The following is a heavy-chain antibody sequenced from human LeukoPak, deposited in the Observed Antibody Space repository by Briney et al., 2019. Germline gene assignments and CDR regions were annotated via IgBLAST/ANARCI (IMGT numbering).Heavy chain of an antibody. CDR3: ARGHTMIFY. D-gene: IGHD3-22*01. CDR2: ISTTGDSI. J-gene: IGHJ4*02. Sequence: TGGSLRLSCAASGFTFSDSYMSWFRQAPGRGLEWVSYISTTGDSISYADSVKGRFTISRDNAKRSLYLQMNSLRADDTAVYYCARGHTMIFYWGQGTRVTVSS. V-gene: IGHV3-11*01. CDR1: GFTFSDSY.